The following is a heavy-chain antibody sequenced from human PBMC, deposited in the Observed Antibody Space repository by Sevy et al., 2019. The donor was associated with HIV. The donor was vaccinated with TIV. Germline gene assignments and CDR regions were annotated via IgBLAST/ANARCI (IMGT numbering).Heavy chain of an antibody. D-gene: IGHD3-22*01. CDR1: GGTFSKYP. CDR2: IIPIFRTP. CDR3: ALAVQVTMIIAVGFLDS. J-gene: IGHJ4*02. Sequence: ASVKVSCRASGGTFSKYPFTWVRQAPGQGLEWVGGIIPIFRTPKYAQKFQDRVTITADGFTNTAYMEVTNLRSEDTAGYYCALAVQVTMIIAVGFLDSGGQGTLVTVSS. V-gene: IGHV1-69*13.